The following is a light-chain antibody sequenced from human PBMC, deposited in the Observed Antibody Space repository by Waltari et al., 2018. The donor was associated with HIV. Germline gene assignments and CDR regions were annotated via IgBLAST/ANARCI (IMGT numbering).Light chain of an antibody. J-gene: IGLJ2*01. V-gene: IGLV2-8*01. Sequence: QSALTQPPSASGSPGQSVTISCTGTSSDVGGYNYVPWYQQHPGNAKLIIYEVTERPSGVPDRFSGSKSGNTASLTVSGLQAEDEADYYCSSYAGSNKLVFGGGTKLTVV. CDR3: SSYAGSNKLV. CDR1: SSDVGGYNY. CDR2: EVT.